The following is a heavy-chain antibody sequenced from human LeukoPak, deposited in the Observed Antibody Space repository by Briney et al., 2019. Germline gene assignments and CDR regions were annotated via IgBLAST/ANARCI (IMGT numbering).Heavy chain of an antibody. V-gene: IGHV4-39*01. J-gene: IGHJ4*02. Sequence: SETLSLTCTVSGVSVSSGTYYWSWIRQPPGKGLEWIGAIHYSGRIYYNPSLKSRITISVDTSKNQFSLKLNSVTAADTAVYYCARLQLWFSGVDYWGQGTLVTVSS. CDR1: GVSVSSGTYY. D-gene: IGHD5-18*01. CDR3: ARLQLWFSGVDY. CDR2: IHYSGRI.